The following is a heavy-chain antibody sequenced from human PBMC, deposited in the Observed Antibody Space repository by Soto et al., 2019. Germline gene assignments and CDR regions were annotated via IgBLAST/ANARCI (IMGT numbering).Heavy chain of an antibody. CDR2: IKSKTDGGTT. CDR1: GFTFSNAW. Sequence: GGSLRLSCAASGFTFSNAWMNWVRQAPGKGLERVGRIKSKTDGGTTDYAAPVKGRFTISRDDSKNTLYLQMNSLKTEDTAVYYCEYYYDSSGYLSPFDYWGQGTLVTVSS. CDR3: EYYYDSSGYLSPFDY. V-gene: IGHV3-15*07. D-gene: IGHD3-22*01. J-gene: IGHJ4*02.